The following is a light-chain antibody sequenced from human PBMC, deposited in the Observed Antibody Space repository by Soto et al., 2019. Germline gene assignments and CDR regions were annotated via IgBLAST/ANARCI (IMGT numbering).Light chain of an antibody. CDR2: DAS. Sequence: DIQMTQSPSSLSASVGNRVTITCRASQSISTYLNWYQKKPGKAPNLLIYDASRLQTGVPSRFSGGGSGTEFTLTISSLQPDDFATYYCQQYKTPWTFGQGTKVDIK. CDR3: QQYKTPWT. CDR1: QSISTY. V-gene: IGKV1-39*01. J-gene: IGKJ1*01.